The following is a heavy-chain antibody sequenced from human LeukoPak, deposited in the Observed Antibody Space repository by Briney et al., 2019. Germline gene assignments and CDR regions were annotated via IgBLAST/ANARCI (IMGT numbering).Heavy chain of an antibody. D-gene: IGHD3-22*01. CDR3: ATTPEGPYDSSGYYYDDY. V-gene: IGHV5-10-1*01. CDR1: GYSFTSYW. Sequence: GESLKISCTGSGYSFTSYWISWVRQMPGKGLEWMGRIDPGDSYTNYSPSFQGHVTISADESISTAYLQWSSLKASDTAMYYCATTPEGPYDSSGYYYDDYWGQGTLVTVSS. J-gene: IGHJ4*02. CDR2: IDPGDSYT.